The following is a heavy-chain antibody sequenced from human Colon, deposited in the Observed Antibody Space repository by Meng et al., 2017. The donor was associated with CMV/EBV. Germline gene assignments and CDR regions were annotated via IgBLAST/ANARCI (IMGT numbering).Heavy chain of an antibody. V-gene: IGHV3-74*03. D-gene: IGHD5-24*01. CDR2: ITQDGKDT. Sequence: RRSCEAYGFTVNTYFMHWVRKAPDKGLIWVSRITQDGKDTTYVNSMKGRFTISRDNSNNMLYLQMNSLRAEDTAIYSCVRDKDGYSYWGQGTLVTVSS. J-gene: IGHJ4*02. CDR1: GFTVNTYF. CDR3: VRDKDGYSY.